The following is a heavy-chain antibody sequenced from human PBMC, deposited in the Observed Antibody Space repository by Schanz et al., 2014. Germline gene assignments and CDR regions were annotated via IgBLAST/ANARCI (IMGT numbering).Heavy chain of an antibody. D-gene: IGHD5-12*01. CDR3: ASPSGYSDYGTYFDF. CDR1: GFTFSTYA. V-gene: IGHV3-11*03. Sequence: VQLLDSGGGLVQLGGSLRLSCAASGFTFSTYAMSWVRQAPGKGLEWVSDISSGSSYANYADSVKGRFTISRDNAKNSLYLQMNSLRAEDTAVYYCASPSGYSDYGTYFDFWGQGTLVTVSS. CDR2: ISSGSSYA. J-gene: IGHJ4*02.